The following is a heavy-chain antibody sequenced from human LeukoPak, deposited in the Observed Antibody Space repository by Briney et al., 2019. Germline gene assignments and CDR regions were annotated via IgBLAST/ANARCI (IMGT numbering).Heavy chain of an antibody. Sequence: GGSLRLSCAASGFTFSGYWMSWVRQAPGKGLEWVANIKQDGSEKYYVDSVEGRFAISRDNAKNSLYLQMNSLRAEDTAVYYCATYSSLNRREFQYWGQGTLLTVSS. V-gene: IGHV3-7*01. J-gene: IGHJ1*01. CDR3: ATYSSLNRREFQY. D-gene: IGHD3-22*01. CDR1: GFTFSGYW. CDR2: IKQDGSEK.